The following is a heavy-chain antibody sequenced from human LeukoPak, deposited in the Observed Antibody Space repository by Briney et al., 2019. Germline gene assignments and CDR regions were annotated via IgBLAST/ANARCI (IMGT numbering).Heavy chain of an antibody. V-gene: IGHV1-18*01. D-gene: IGHD5-18*01. CDR2: ISAYNGNT. CDR1: GYTFTSYG. Sequence: GASVKVSCKASGYTFTSYGISWVRQAPGQGLEWMGWISAYNGNTNYAQKFQGRVTMTRDTSISTAYMELSRLRSDDTAVYYCARGRGYSYGYHTNELMDVWGKGTTVTVSS. J-gene: IGHJ6*03. CDR3: ARGRGYSYGYHTNELMDV.